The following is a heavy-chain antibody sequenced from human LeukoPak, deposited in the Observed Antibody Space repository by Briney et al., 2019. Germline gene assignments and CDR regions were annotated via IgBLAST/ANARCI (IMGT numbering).Heavy chain of an antibody. D-gene: IGHD3-22*01. CDR3: ARGTQYYYDSSGLYYFDY. V-gene: IGHV1-69*06. CDR2: IIPIFGTA. CDR1: GGTFSSYA. Sequence: GASVKVSCKASGGTFSSYAISWVRQAPGQGLEWMGGIIPIFGTANYAQKFQGRVTITADKSTSTAYMELSSLRSEDTAVYYCARGTQYYYDSSGLYYFDYWGQGTLVTVSS. J-gene: IGHJ4*02.